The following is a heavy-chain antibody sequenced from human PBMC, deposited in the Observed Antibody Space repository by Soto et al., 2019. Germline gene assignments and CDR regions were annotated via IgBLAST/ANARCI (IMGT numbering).Heavy chain of an antibody. V-gene: IGHV4-61*01. J-gene: IGHJ5*02. D-gene: IGHD6-13*01. Sequence: PSETLSLTCTVSGGSISIRTYYWTWIRQPPGKGLEWIGYISHSGSTNYNPSLKSRATISVDTSKNQFSLNLISVTAADTAVYYCARRKQRQAGGTHRNSSSWLSNWFDPWGQGTLVTVSS. CDR2: ISHSGST. CDR1: GGSISIRTYY. CDR3: ARRKQRQAGGTHRNSSSWLSNWFDP.